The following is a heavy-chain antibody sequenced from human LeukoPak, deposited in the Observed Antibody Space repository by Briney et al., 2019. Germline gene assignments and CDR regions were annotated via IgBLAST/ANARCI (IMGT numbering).Heavy chain of an antibody. V-gene: IGHV3-23*01. Sequence: GGSLRLSCAASGFTFSSYSMNWVRQAPGKGLEWVSAISGSGGTTLYADSVKGRFTISRDNSKSTLYLQMNSLRAEDTAVYYCAKDQGIQLWLKYFQHWGQGTLVTVSS. J-gene: IGHJ1*01. D-gene: IGHD5-18*01. CDR1: GFTFSSYS. CDR2: ISGSGGTT. CDR3: AKDQGIQLWLKYFQH.